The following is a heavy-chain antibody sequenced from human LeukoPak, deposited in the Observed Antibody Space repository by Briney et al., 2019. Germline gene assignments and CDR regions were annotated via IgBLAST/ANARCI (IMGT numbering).Heavy chain of an antibody. CDR2: ISAYNGNT. CDR3: ARGLPYSSSWYYYYGMDV. CDR1: GYTFTSYG. Sequence: GASVKVSCKASGYTFTSYGISWVRQAPGQGLEWMGWISAYNGNTNYAQKLQGRVTMTTDTSTSTAYMELRSLRSDDTAVYYCARGLPYSSSWYYYYGMDVWGKGTTVTVSS. V-gene: IGHV1-18*04. J-gene: IGHJ6*04. D-gene: IGHD6-13*01.